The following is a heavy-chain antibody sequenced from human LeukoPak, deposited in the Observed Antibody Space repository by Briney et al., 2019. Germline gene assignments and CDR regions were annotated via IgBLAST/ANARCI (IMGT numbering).Heavy chain of an antibody. CDR3: GRDNTLSAIAVAAY. Sequence: PGGSLRLSCAASGFTFSSYAMHWVRQAPGKGLEYVSAISSNGGSTYYANSVKGRFTISRDNSKNTLYLQMGSLRAEDMAVYYCGRDNTLSAIAVAAYWGQGTLVTVSS. J-gene: IGHJ4*02. CDR1: GFTFSSYA. CDR2: ISSNGGST. V-gene: IGHV3-64*01. D-gene: IGHD6-19*01.